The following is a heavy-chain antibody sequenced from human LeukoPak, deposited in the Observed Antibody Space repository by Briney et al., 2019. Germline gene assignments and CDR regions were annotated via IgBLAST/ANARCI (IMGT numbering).Heavy chain of an antibody. CDR3: ARDFRAYSSSWNY. CDR2: ISSSSSYI. J-gene: IGHJ4*02. CDR1: GFTFSSYS. Sequence: GGSLRLSCAAPGFTFSSYSMNWVRQAPGKGLEWVSSISSSSSYIYYADSVKGRFTISRDNAKNSLYLQMNSLRAEDTAVYYCARDFRAYSSSWNYWGQGTLVTVSS. D-gene: IGHD6-6*01. V-gene: IGHV3-21*01.